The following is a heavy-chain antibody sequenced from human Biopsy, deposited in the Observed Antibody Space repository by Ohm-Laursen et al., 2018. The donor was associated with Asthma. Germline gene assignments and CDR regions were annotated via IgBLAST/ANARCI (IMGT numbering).Heavy chain of an antibody. CDR3: AKRRGYSDFNDFDY. CDR2: ISHDGQTQ. CDR1: GFTFGRYA. J-gene: IGHJ4*01. D-gene: IGHD4-11*01. V-gene: IGHV3-30*18. Sequence: SSLRLSCAASGFTFGRYAIHWVRQAPGKGLEWVAVISHDGQTQHYAESVKGRFALSRDNSQNTLYLQMISLRTDDTAVYYCAKRRGYSDFNDFDYWGHGTLVTVSS.